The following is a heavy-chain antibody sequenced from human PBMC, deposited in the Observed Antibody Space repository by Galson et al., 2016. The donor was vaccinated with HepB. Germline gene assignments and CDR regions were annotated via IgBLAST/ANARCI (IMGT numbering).Heavy chain of an antibody. V-gene: IGHV3-48*02. CDR3: ARDSGVAGADDS. Sequence: SLRLSCATSGFTFSRYAMTWVRQAPGKGLEWVSYISRSSDTIYYADSVKGRFTISRDDAKNSLYLQMNSLRDEDTAGYYCARDSGVAGADDSWGRGTLVTVSS. CDR2: ISRSSDTI. J-gene: IGHJ2*01. CDR1: GFTFSRYA. D-gene: IGHD6-13*01.